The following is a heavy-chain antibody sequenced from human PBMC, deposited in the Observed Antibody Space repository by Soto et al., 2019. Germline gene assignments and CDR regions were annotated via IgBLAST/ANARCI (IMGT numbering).Heavy chain of an antibody. J-gene: IGHJ6*02. CDR1: GGSISSGDYY. V-gene: IGHV4-30-4*01. CDR3: ARGRIYNVFPPNGMDV. Sequence: SETLSLTCTVSGGSISSGDYYWSWIRQPPGKGLEWIGYIYYSGSTYYNPSLKSRVTISVDTSKNQFSLKLSSVTAADTAVYYCARGRIYNVFPPNGMDVWGQGTTVTVSS. D-gene: IGHD3-10*01. CDR2: IYYSGST.